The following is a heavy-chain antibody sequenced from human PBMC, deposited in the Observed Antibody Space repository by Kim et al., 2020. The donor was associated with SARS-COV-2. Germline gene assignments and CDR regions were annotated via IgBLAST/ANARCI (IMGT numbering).Heavy chain of an antibody. CDR3: ARVGITIFGVVIRTGAGYYDGMDV. CDR1: GGTFSSYA. V-gene: IGHV1-69*13. D-gene: IGHD3-3*01. J-gene: IGHJ6*02. CDR2: IIPIFGTA. Sequence: SVKVSCKASGGTFSSYAISWVRQAPGQGLEWMGGIIPIFGTANYAQKFQGRVTITADESTSTAYMELSSLRSEDTDVYYCARVGITIFGVVIRTGAGYYDGMDVWGQGTTVTVSS.